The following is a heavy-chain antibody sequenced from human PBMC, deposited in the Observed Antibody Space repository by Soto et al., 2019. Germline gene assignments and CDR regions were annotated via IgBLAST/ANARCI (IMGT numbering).Heavy chain of an antibody. D-gene: IGHD6-19*01. CDR3: AHLVRGSGFFVAGRLSYFDY. CDR2: IYWDDDK. Sequence: QITLKESGPTLVKPTQTLTLTCTFSGFSLSTSGVGVGWIGQPPGKALEWLALIYWDDDKRYSPSLKSRLTITKDTSKNQVVLAMINMDPVDTATYYCAHLVRGSGFFVAGRLSYFDYWCQGTLFTVSS. V-gene: IGHV2-5*02. CDR1: GFSLSTSGVG. J-gene: IGHJ4*02.